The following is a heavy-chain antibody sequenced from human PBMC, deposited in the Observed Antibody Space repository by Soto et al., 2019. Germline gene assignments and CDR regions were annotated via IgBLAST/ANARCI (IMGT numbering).Heavy chain of an antibody. CDR3: AKERCSSTSCYFDY. CDR2: ISGSGGST. J-gene: IGHJ4*02. D-gene: IGHD2-2*01. V-gene: IGHV3-23*01. Sequence: EVQLLESGGGLVQPGGSLRLSCAASGFTFSTYAMSWVRQAPGKGLEWVSGISGSGGSTYYADSVKGRFTISRDNSKNTLSLQMNSLRVEDTAVYYCAKERCSSTSCYFDYWGQGTLVTVAS. CDR1: GFTFSTYA.